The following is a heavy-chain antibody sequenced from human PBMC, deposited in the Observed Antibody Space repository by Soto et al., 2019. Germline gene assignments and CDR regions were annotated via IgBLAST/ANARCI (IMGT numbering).Heavy chain of an antibody. D-gene: IGHD6-19*01. CDR2: IYYSGST. V-gene: IGHV4-31*03. CDR3: ARDSRPIAVKGVGYYYYGMDV. J-gene: IGHJ6*02. Sequence: LSLTCTVSGGSISSGGYYWSWIRQHPGKGPEWIGYIYYSGSTYYNPSLKSRVTISVDTSKNQFSLKLSSVTAADTAVYYCARDSRPIAVKGVGYYYYGMDVWGQGTTVTVSS. CDR1: GGSISSGGYY.